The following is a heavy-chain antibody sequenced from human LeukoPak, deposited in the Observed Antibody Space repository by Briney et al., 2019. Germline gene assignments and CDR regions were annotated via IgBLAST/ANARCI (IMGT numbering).Heavy chain of an antibody. V-gene: IGHV4-34*01. Sequence: PSETLSLTCAVYGGSFSGYYRSWIRQPPGKGLEWIGNIYYSGTTYYNPSLKSRVTISVDTSKNQFSLKLSSVTAADTALYYCARLDYYVSAVDVWGQGTTVTVSS. CDR1: GGSFSGYY. J-gene: IGHJ6*02. D-gene: IGHD3-10*02. CDR2: IYYSGTT. CDR3: ARLDYYVSAVDV.